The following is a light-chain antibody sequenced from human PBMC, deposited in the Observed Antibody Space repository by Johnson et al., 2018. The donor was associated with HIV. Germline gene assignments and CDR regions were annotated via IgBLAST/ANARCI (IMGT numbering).Light chain of an antibody. Sequence: QPVLTQPPSVSAAPGQKVTISCSGSSSNIGNNYVSWYQQLPGTAPKLLIYENNKRPSGIPDRFSGSKSGTSATLGITGLQTGDEADYYCGTWDSSLSALYVSGTGTQVTV. CDR3: GTWDSSLSALYV. CDR1: SSNIGNNY. J-gene: IGLJ1*01. CDR2: ENN. V-gene: IGLV1-51*02.